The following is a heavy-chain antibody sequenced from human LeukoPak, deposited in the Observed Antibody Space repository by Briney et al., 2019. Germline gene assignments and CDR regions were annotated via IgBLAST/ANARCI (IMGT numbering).Heavy chain of an antibody. J-gene: IGHJ4*02. CDR3: AKDQYSMSASLDY. CDR1: GFIFSSYG. D-gene: IGHD6-6*01. Sequence: PGGSLRLSCAASGFIFSSYGMHWVRQAPGKGLEWLAFIRYVGSNTYYADSVKGRFTISRDNSKNTLYLQMNSLRAEDTAIYYCAKDQYSMSASLDYWGQGTLVTVSS. CDR2: IRYVGSNT. V-gene: IGHV3-30*02.